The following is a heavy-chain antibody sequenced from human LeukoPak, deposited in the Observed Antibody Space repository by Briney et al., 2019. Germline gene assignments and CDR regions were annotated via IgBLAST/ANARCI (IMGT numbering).Heavy chain of an antibody. D-gene: IGHD5-18*01. J-gene: IGHJ4*02. CDR1: GGSISSYY. CDR3: ARGGYSYGGFDY. V-gene: IGHV4-59*01. CDR2: IYYSGST. Sequence: SETLSLTCTVSGGSISSYYWSWIRQPPGKGLEWIGYIYYSGSTNYNPSLKSRVTISVDTSKNQFSLKLSSVTAADTAVCYCARGGYSYGGFDYWGQGTLVTVSP.